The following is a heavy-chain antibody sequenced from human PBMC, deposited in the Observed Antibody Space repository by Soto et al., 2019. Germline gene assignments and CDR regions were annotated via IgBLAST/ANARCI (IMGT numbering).Heavy chain of an antibody. D-gene: IGHD2-2*01. CDR2: INHSGST. Sequence: SETLSLTCAVYGGSFSGYYCSWIRQPPGKGLEWIGEINHSGSTNYNPSLKSRVTISVDTSKNQFSLKLSSVTAADTAVYYCARGLGYCSSTSCKGEDWFDPWGQGTLVTVSS. CDR1: GGSFSGYY. CDR3: ARGLGYCSSTSCKGEDWFDP. V-gene: IGHV4-34*01. J-gene: IGHJ5*02.